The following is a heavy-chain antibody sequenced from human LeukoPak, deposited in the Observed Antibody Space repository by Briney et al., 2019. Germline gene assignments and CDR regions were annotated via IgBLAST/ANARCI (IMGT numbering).Heavy chain of an antibody. CDR3: AKDPMTSVTTTAY. CDR2: ISDTGDST. D-gene: IGHD4-17*01. V-gene: IGHV3-23*01. J-gene: IGHJ4*02. Sequence: GGSLRLSCTASGFTFSSYAMSWVRQAPGKGLEWVSSISDTGDSTYYADSVKGRFTISRDNSKNTLYLQMNSLRAEDTAVYYCAKDPMTSVTTTAYWGQGTLVTVSS. CDR1: GFTFSSYA.